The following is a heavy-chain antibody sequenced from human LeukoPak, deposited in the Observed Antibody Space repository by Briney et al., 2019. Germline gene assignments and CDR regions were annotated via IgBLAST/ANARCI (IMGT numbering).Heavy chain of an antibody. CDR2: IWYDGSNK. V-gene: IGHV3-33*06. CDR3: VKVEDSSSWYRAFDI. CDR1: GFTFSSYG. Sequence: HPGGSLRLSCAASGFTFSSYGMHWVRQAPGKGLEWVAVIWYDGSNKYYADSVKGRFTISRDNSKNMVYLQMNSLRAEDTAAYYCVKVEDSSSWYRAFDIWGQGTMVTVSS. J-gene: IGHJ3*02. D-gene: IGHD6-13*01.